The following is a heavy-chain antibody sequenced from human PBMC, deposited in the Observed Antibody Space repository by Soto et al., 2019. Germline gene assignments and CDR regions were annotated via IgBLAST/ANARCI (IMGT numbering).Heavy chain of an antibody. D-gene: IGHD3-22*01. CDR2: IYSGGST. V-gene: IGHV3-53*01. J-gene: IGHJ4*02. CDR3: ARNYYDSGGGFDY. CDR1: GFTVSRNY. Sequence: EVQLVESGGGLIQPGGSLRLSCAASGFTVSRNYMSWVRQAPGKGLEWVSVIYSGGSTYYAASVKGRFTISRDNSKNTLYLQMNSLRAEDTAVYYGARNYYDSGGGFDYWGQGTLVTVSS.